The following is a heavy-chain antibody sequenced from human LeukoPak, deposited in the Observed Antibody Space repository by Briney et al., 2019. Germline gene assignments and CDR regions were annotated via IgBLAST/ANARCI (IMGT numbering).Heavy chain of an antibody. CDR2: ISSSGGST. Sequence: PGGSLRLSCAASGLTFSSYAMSWVRQAPGKGLEWVSAISSSGGSTYYADSVKGRFTISRDNSKNTLYLQMNSLRAEDTAVHYCVATVTILDYWGQGTLVTVSS. CDR3: VATVTILDY. CDR1: GLTFSSYA. J-gene: IGHJ4*02. V-gene: IGHV3-23*01. D-gene: IGHD4-17*01.